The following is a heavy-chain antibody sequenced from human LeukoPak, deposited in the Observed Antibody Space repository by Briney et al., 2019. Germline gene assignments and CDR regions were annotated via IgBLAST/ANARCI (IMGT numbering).Heavy chain of an antibody. CDR2: IYYSGST. J-gene: IGHJ5*02. Sequence: SETLSLTCTVSGGSISSSSYYWGWIRQPPGKGLEWIGSIYYSGSTNYNPSLKSRVTMSVDTSKNQFSLKLSSVTAADTAVYYCARDHVVVPAAHSPHWFDPWGQGTLVTVSS. CDR1: GGSISSSSYY. V-gene: IGHV4-39*07. CDR3: ARDHVVVPAAHSPHWFDP. D-gene: IGHD2-2*01.